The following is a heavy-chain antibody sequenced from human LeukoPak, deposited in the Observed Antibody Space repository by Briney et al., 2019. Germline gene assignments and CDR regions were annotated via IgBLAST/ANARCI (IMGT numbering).Heavy chain of an antibody. J-gene: IGHJ5*02. CDR3: TKGDDYGANTRLPKYNWFDP. CDR1: GFTFSTYA. Sequence: PGGSLRLSCAAAGFTFSTYAMHWVRQAPGKGLEWVAFVRYEGNYKYYADSVKGRFTISRDNSKDTLYLQMNSLRTEDTAVYYCTKGDDYGANTRLPKYNWFDPWGQGTLVTVSS. D-gene: IGHD4-23*01. CDR2: VRYEGNYK. V-gene: IGHV3-30*02.